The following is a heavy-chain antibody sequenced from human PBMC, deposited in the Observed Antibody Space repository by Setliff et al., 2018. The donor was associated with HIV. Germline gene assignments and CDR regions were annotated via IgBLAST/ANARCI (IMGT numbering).Heavy chain of an antibody. CDR2: IYYSGST. D-gene: IGHD3-3*01. CDR1: GGSIRATSYY. V-gene: IGHV4-39*01. Sequence: LFLTCTVSGGSIRATSYYWGWIRQPPGKGLEWIGSIYYSGSTKYNPSLKSRVTISLDMSKNQFSLKLNSVTAADTATYYCARLGYYNFWSGYWTDYWGHGTLVTVSS. J-gene: IGHJ4*01. CDR3: ARLGYYNFWSGYWTDY.